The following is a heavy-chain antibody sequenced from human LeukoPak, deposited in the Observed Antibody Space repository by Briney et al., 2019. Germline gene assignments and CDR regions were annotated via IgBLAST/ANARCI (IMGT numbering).Heavy chain of an antibody. CDR1: GGSISSGDYY. CDR2: IYYSGST. V-gene: IGHV4-30-4*08. J-gene: IGHJ6*03. Sequence: SQTLSLTCTVSGGSISSGDYYWRWIRQPPGKGLEWIGYIYYSGSTYYNPSLKSRVTISVDTSKNQFSLKLSSVTAADTAVYYCARTYGSGREIYYMHVWGKGTTVTVSS. CDR3: ARTYGSGREIYYMHV. D-gene: IGHD3-10*01.